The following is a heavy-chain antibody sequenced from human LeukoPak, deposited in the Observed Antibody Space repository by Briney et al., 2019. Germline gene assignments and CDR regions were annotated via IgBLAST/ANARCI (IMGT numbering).Heavy chain of an antibody. Sequence: GGSLRLSCAASGFTFSSYGMHWVRQAPGRGLEWVAVIWYDGSNKYYADSVKGRFTISRDNSKNTLYLQMNSLRAEDTAVYYCEKDRQPARTYYFDYWGQGTLVTVSS. CDR2: IWYDGSNK. J-gene: IGHJ4*02. V-gene: IGHV3-33*06. CDR3: EKDRQPARTYYFDY. D-gene: IGHD3/OR15-3a*01. CDR1: GFTFSSYG.